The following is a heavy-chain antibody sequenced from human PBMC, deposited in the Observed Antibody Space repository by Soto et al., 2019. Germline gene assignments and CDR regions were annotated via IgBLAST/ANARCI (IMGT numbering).Heavy chain of an antibody. Sequence: QVQLQESGPGLVKPSQTLSLTCTVSGGSISSGGYYWTWIRQHPGKGLEWIGYNYYSGITYYNPSLTSRVTILLDTSKNQVSLQLSSVTAADTAVYYCARGSSIAGLYYGMDVWGQGTTVTVSS. D-gene: IGHD6-6*01. CDR1: GGSISSGGYY. CDR3: ARGSSIAGLYYGMDV. V-gene: IGHV4-31*03. J-gene: IGHJ6*02. CDR2: NYYSGIT.